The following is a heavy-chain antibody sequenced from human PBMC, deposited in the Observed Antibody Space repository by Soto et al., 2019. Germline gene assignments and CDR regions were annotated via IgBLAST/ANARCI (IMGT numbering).Heavy chain of an antibody. D-gene: IGHD3-9*01. Sequence: PSETLSLTCDVSGDTISTGRYTWAWVRQPPGKALEWIGHTYHSGNPYYNPSLKSRVIISVDRSKNQFSLKLSSVTAADTAVYYCARANSGLYAILTGFLSRNPPKTYYGMDVWGQGTTVT. V-gene: IGHV4-30-2*01. CDR3: ARANSGLYAILTGFLSRNPPKTYYGMDV. CDR1: GDTISTGRYT. J-gene: IGHJ6*02. CDR2: TYHSGNP.